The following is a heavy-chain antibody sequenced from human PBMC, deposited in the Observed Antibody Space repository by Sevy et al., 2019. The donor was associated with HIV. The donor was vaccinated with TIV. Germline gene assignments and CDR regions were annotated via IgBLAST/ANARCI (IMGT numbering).Heavy chain of an antibody. D-gene: IGHD3-22*01. CDR3: AKDTIVVVWEAFDI. Sequence: GGSLRLSCAASGFPFRSYAMSWVRQAPGKGLEWVSAISGNGGSTFYADSVKGRFTISRDNSKNTLYLQMNSLRAEDTAIYYCAKDTIVVVWEAFDIWGQGTMVTVSS. CDR1: GFPFRSYA. V-gene: IGHV3-23*01. J-gene: IGHJ3*02. CDR2: ISGNGGST.